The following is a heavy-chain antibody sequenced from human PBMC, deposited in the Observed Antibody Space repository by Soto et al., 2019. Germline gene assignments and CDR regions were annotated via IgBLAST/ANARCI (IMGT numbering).Heavy chain of an antibody. V-gene: IGHV4-59*01. J-gene: IGHJ5*02. CDR1: GGSISSYY. Sequence: SETLSLTCTVSGGSISSYYWSWIRQPPGKGLEWIGYIYYSGSTNYNPSLKSRVTISVDTSKNQFSLKLSSVTAADTAVYYCARFRIAAGTRAPNWFDPWGQGTLVTVAS. CDR3: ARFRIAAGTRAPNWFDP. D-gene: IGHD6-13*01. CDR2: IYYSGST.